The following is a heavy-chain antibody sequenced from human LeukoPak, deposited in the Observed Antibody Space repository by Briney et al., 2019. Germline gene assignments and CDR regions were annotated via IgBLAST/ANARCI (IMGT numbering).Heavy chain of an antibody. V-gene: IGHV1-69*13. CDR2: IIPIFGTA. J-gene: IGHJ6*03. CDR3: ARGAGPLRYYYYYYMDV. CDR1: GGTFSSYA. Sequence: ASVKVSCKASGGTFSSYAISWVRQAPGQGLEWMGGIIPIFGTANYAQKFQGRVTITADESASTAYMELSSLRSEDTAVYYCARGAGPLRYYYYYYMDVWGKGTTVTISS. D-gene: IGHD3-9*01.